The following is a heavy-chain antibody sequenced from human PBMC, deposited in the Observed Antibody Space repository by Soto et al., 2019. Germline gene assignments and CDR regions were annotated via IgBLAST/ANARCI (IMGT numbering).Heavy chain of an antibody. CDR2: ISVYNGFT. D-gene: IGHD6-6*01. J-gene: IGHJ4*02. CDR1: GYTFTNYA. Sequence: QVYLVQSGGEVRRPGASVNVSCKTSGYTFTNYALSWVRQAPGQVLEWIGFISVYNGFTHFAQKFRGRVTVNTDTSTNTVYMDLRRLTSDDTAVYYCARGGAARHLDYWGQGTPVTVSS. V-gene: IGHV1-18*01. CDR3: ARGGAARHLDY.